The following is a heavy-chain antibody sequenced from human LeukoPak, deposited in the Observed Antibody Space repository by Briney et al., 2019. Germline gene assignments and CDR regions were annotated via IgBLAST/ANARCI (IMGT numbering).Heavy chain of an antibody. CDR3: STTVTNYYYYYYMDV. CDR2: ISSSGSTI. J-gene: IGHJ6*03. Sequence: PGGSLRLSCAASGFTFSDYYMSWIRQAPGKGLEWVSYISSSGSTIYYADSVKGRFTISRDNAKNSLYLQMNSLRAEDTAVYYCSTTVTNYYYYYYMDVWGQGTLVTVSS. D-gene: IGHD4-11*01. CDR1: GFTFSDYY. V-gene: IGHV3-11*01.